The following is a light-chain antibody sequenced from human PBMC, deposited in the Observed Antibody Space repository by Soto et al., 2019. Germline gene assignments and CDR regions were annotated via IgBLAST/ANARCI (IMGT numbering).Light chain of an antibody. CDR2: EGS. V-gene: IGLV2-23*01. Sequence: QSALTQPASVSGSPGQSITLSCTGTSSDVGSSNFVSWYQQHPGKAPKLIIYEGSRRPSGVSGRFSGSKSGNTASLTISWLQADDEADYYCCAFARSTTFYVFGTGTKVTVL. J-gene: IGLJ1*01. CDR3: CAFARSTTFYV. CDR1: SSDVGSSNF.